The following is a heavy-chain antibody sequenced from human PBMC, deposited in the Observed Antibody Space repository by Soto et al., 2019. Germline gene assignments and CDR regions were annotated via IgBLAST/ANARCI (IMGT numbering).Heavy chain of an antibody. D-gene: IGHD2-15*01. Sequence: SVKVSCKASGGTFSSYAIRWVRQAPGQGLEWMGGIIPIFGTANYAQKFQGRVTITADESTSTAYMELSSLRSEDTAVYYCARHPGGRGYYYGMDVWGQGTTVTVS. J-gene: IGHJ6*02. V-gene: IGHV1-69*13. CDR1: GGTFSSYA. CDR3: ARHPGGRGYYYGMDV. CDR2: IIPIFGTA.